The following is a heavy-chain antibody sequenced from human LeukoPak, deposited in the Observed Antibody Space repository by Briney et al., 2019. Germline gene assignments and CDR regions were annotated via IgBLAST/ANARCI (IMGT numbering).Heavy chain of an antibody. CDR3: ARNGGHNQEH. CDR1: GASISRGSW. Sequence: PSGTLSLTCDVSGASISRGSWWSWVRQPPGKGLEWIGEFSHSGITNFNPSLKSRVTISVDKSRNQFSLNLISVTAADTAVYFCARNGGHNQEHWGKGTLVTVSS. CDR2: FSHSGIT. D-gene: IGHD1-1*01. V-gene: IGHV4-4*02. J-gene: IGHJ4*02.